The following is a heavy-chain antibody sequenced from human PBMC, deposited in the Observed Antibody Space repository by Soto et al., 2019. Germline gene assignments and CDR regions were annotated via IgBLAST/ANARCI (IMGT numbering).Heavy chain of an antibody. Sequence: SETLSLTCTVSGCSISSSSYYWGWIRQPPGKGREWIGSIYYSGSTYYNPSLKSRVTISVDTSKNQFSLKLSSVTAADTAVYYCARHRAPGDLDDGYWGQGTLVNVPS. V-gene: IGHV4-39*01. CDR3: ARHRAPGDLDDGY. D-gene: IGHD2-21*02. CDR1: GCSISSSSYY. J-gene: IGHJ4*01. CDR2: IYYSGST.